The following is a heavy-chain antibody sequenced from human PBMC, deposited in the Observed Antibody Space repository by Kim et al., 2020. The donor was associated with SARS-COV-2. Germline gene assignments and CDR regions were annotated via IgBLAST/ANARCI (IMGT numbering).Heavy chain of an antibody. Sequence: SETLSLTCTVSGGSISSYYWSWIRQPPGKGLEWIGFIYYSGSTNYNPSLKSRVTISVDTSKNQFSLKLSSVTAADKAVYYCERGDDDSSGYYGGVFDYWG. V-gene: IGHV4-59*01. CDR3: ERGDDDSSGYYGGVFDY. CDR1: GGSISSYY. CDR2: IYYSGST. J-gene: IGHJ4*01. D-gene: IGHD3-22*01.